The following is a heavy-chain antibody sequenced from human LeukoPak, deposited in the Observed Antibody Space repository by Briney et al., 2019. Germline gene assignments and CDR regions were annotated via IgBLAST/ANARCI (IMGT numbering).Heavy chain of an antibody. D-gene: IGHD3-22*01. V-gene: IGHV4-39*07. CDR3: ARDIYDSSGS. J-gene: IGHJ5*02. CDR1: GGSISSSSYY. CDR2: IYYSGST. Sequence: SETLSLTCTVSGGSISSSSYYWGWIRQPPGKGLEWIGSIYYSGSTYYNPSLKSRVTISVDTSKNQFSLKLSSVTAADTAVYYCARDIYDSSGSWGQGTLVTVSS.